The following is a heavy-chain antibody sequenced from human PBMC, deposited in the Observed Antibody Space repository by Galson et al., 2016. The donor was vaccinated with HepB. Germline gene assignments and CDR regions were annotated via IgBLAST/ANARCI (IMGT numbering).Heavy chain of an antibody. D-gene: IGHD3-10*01. Sequence: SLRLSCAASGFTFSSYAMSWVRQAPGMGLEWVSTISGSADSTYYADSVKGRFSISRDKSRNTLYVQMNSLRAEDTAIYYCAKMKYNGSGSLSTFDIWGPGTMVTVSS. CDR1: GFTFSSYA. CDR2: ISGSADST. CDR3: AKMKYNGSGSLSTFDI. V-gene: IGHV3-23*01. J-gene: IGHJ3*02.